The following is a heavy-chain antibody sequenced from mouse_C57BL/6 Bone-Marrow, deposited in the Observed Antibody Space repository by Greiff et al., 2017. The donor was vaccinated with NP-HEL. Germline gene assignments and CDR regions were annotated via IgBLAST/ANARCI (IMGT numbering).Heavy chain of an antibody. CDR2: ISSGGSYT. CDR1: GFTFSSYG. Sequence: EVMLVESGGDLGKPGGSLKLSCAASGFTFSSYGMSWVRQTPDKRLEWVATISSGGSYTYYPDSVKGRFTISRDNAKNTLYLQMSSLKSEDTAMYYCARRGTTVVAPFDVWGTGTTVTVSS. CDR3: ARRGTTVVAPFDV. V-gene: IGHV5-6*02. D-gene: IGHD1-1*01. J-gene: IGHJ1*03.